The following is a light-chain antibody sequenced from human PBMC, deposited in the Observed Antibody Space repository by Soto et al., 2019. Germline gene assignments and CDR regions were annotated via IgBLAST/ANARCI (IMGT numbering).Light chain of an antibody. V-gene: IGKV3-15*01. Sequence: EIVMTQSPATLSVSPGEGATLSCRASQSVSSNLAWYQQKPGQAPRLLIYAASTRATGIPARFSGSGSGTEFNLTISSLQSEDFAVYDCQQYNNWPPLTVGGGPKVEIK. J-gene: IGKJ4*01. CDR1: QSVSSN. CDR3: QQYNNWPPLT. CDR2: AAS.